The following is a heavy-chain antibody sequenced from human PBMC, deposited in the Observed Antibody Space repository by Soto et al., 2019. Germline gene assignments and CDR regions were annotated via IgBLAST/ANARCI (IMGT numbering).Heavy chain of an antibody. CDR3: ARDRRDGDTI. J-gene: IGHJ4*02. CDR1: GFSVSSYY. Sequence: EVQVVESGGGLVQPGGSLRLSCAASGFSVSSYYMSWFRQAPGKGLEWVSVIYRGGDIYYADSVQGRFTTSRDISRNSLDLQMYSLRVEDTAVYYCARDRRDGDTIWGQGAVVTVSS. V-gene: IGHV3-66*01. D-gene: IGHD3-3*01. CDR2: IYRGGDI.